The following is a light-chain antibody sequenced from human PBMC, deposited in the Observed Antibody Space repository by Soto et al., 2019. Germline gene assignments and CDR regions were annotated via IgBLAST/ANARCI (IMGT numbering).Light chain of an antibody. CDR1: QSISIW. Sequence: IQMTQSPSTLSPSVGDRVTITCRASQSISIWLAWYQQKPGKAPKLLIYKASSLESEVPSRFSGSGSGTEFTLTINSLQPDDSATYYCQQYNSDSTFGQGTKVEIK. V-gene: IGKV1-5*03. CDR2: KAS. J-gene: IGKJ1*01. CDR3: QQYNSDST.